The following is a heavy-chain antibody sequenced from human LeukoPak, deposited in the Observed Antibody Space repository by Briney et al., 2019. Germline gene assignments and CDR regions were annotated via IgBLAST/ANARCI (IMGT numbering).Heavy chain of an antibody. CDR2: ISYDGSNK. Sequence: PGRSLRLSCAASGFTFTSYAMHRVRQAPGKGLEWVAVISYDGSNKYYADSVKGRFTISRDNSKNTLYLQMNSLRAEDTAVYYCASIQQLVGSEYFQHWGQGTLVTVSS. J-gene: IGHJ1*01. CDR3: ASIQQLVGSEYFQH. D-gene: IGHD6-13*01. V-gene: IGHV3-30-3*01. CDR1: GFTFTSYA.